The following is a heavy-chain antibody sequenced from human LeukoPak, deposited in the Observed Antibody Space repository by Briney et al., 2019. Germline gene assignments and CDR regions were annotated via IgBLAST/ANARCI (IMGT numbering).Heavy chain of an antibody. CDR3: AKDRGSGWILGFDY. CDR2: IIDSGSNT. CDR1: GFTFSSYA. V-gene: IGHV3-23*01. Sequence: GGSLRLSCAASGFTFSSYAMTWVRQAPGKGLEWVSGIIDSGSNTYHADSVKGRFTISRDNSKNTLYLQVNSLRAEDTAIYYCAKDRGSGWILGFDYWGQGTLVTVSS. J-gene: IGHJ4*02. D-gene: IGHD6-19*01.